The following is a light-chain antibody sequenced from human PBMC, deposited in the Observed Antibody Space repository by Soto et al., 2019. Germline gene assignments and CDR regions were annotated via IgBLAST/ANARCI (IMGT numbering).Light chain of an antibody. V-gene: IGKV1-39*01. CDR3: QKSSSIPYT. CDR1: QTISTY. Sequence: DIQMTQSPSSLSASVGDRVTITCRASQTISTYLNWYQQNPGKAPKLLIYAASNLQNGVPSRFSGSGSGTDFTLTISCLQPEDFATYYCQKSSSIPYTFGQGTKLEIK. CDR2: AAS. J-gene: IGKJ2*01.